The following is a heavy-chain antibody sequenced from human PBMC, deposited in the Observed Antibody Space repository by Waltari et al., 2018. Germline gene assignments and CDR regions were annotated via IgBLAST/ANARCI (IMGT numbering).Heavy chain of an antibody. CDR2: ISYDGSNK. V-gene: IGHV3-30-3*01. D-gene: IGHD3-10*01. CDR1: GFTFSSNA. Sequence: QVQLVESGGGGVQPGRSPGHSCAATGFTFSSNAMHWVGKAPGKGLEWVAVISYDGSNKYYADSVKGRFTISRDNSKNTLYLQMNSLRAEDTAVYYCARGPKAHYGSGSFNWFDPWGQGTLVTVSS. J-gene: IGHJ5*02. CDR3: ARGPKAHYGSGSFNWFDP.